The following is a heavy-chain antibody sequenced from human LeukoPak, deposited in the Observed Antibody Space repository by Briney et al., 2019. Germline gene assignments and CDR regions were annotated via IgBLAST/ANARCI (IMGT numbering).Heavy chain of an antibody. CDR1: GGTFSSAA. D-gene: IGHD5-18*01. CDR2: FIPLLGTA. J-gene: IGHJ4*02. Sequence: SVKVSCKASGGTFSSAAINWVRQAPGHGLEWVGGFIPLLGTANYAERFKGRFTITKDESTSKAYMDLSSLRSDDTAVYYCARGLWIQECEYWGQGTPVTVSS. V-gene: IGHV1-69*05. CDR3: ARGLWIQECEY.